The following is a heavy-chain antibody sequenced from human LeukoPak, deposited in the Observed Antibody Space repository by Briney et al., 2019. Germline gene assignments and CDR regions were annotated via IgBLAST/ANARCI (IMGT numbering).Heavy chain of an antibody. V-gene: IGHV3-20*04. CDR3: ARGYSSGWLDY. CDR2: INWNGGST. Sequence: GGSLRLSCAASGFTFDDYGMSWVRLAPGKGLEWVSGINWNGGSTGYADSVKGRFTISRDNAKNSLYLQMNSLRAEDTALYYCARGYSSGWLDYWGQGTLVTVSS. CDR1: GFTFDDYG. D-gene: IGHD6-19*01. J-gene: IGHJ4*02.